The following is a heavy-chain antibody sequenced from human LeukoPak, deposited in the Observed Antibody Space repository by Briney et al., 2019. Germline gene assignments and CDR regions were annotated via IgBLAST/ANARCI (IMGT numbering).Heavy chain of an antibody. Sequence: GGSLRLSCAASGFTFSSYNINWVRQAPGKGLEWISSISSTSDYIYYTASVKGRFTISRDNAKNSVFLQMNSLRAEDSAVYYCXRDPPSFQHWGQGTLVTVSS. CDR1: GFTFSSYN. CDR3: XRDPPSFQH. V-gene: IGHV3-21*01. J-gene: IGHJ1*01. CDR2: ISSTSDYI.